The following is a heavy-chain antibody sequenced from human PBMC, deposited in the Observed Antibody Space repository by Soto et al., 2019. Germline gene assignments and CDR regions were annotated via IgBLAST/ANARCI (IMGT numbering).Heavy chain of an antibody. CDR1: GGSISSYY. J-gene: IGHJ5*02. CDR2: IYYSGST. D-gene: IGHD6-13*01. CDR3: ATLPAYSSSWLWFDP. V-gene: IGHV4-59*01. Sequence: QVQLQESGPGLVKPSETLSLTCTVSGGSISSYYWSWIRQPPGKGLEWIGYIYYSGSTNYNPSLKSRVTISVDTSKNQFSLKLSSVTAADTAVYYCATLPAYSSSWLWFDPWGQGTLVTVSS.